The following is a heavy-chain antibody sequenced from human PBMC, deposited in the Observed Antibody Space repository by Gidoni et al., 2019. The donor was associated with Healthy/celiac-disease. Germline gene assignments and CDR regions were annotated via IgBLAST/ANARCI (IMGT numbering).Heavy chain of an antibody. CDR2: IYPGDSDT. CDR3: ARPTSRSHPNDAFDI. V-gene: IGHV5-51*01. D-gene: IGHD3-16*01. CDR1: GYSFTSYW. Sequence: EVQLVQSGAEVKKPGESLKISCKGSGYSFTSYWIGWVRQMPGKGLEWMGIIYPGDSDTRYSPSFQGQVTISADKSISTAYLQWSSLKASDTAMYYCARPTSRSHPNDAFDIWGQGTMVTVSS. J-gene: IGHJ3*02.